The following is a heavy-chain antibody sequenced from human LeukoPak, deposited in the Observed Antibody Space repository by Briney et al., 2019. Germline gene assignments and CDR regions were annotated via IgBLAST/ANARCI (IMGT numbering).Heavy chain of an antibody. V-gene: IGHV3-15*01. Sequence: PGGSLRLSCAASGFTFSNAWMSWVRQAPGKGLEWVGRIKSKTDGGTTDYAAPVKGRFTISRDDSKNTLYLQMNSLRTEDTAVYYCTTETTVTTHYYFDYWGQGTLVTVSS. CDR3: TTETTVTTHYYFDY. CDR1: GFTFSNAW. CDR2: IKSKTDGGTT. J-gene: IGHJ4*02. D-gene: IGHD4-11*01.